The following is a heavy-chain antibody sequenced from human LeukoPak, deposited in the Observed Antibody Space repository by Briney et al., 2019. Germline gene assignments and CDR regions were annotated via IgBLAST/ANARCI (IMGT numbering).Heavy chain of an antibody. J-gene: IGHJ4*02. V-gene: IGHV3-23*01. CDR3: AQANPAARGVNFDF. Sequence: GGSLRLSCAASRLTFSSSAISWVRQAPGKGLEWLSTFSGGGDATYYADSVKGRFTISRDTSKNTLYLQMSSLRTEDTAIYYCAQANPAARGVNFDFWGQGTLVTVSS. CDR1: RLTFSSSA. D-gene: IGHD3-10*01. CDR2: FSGGGDAT.